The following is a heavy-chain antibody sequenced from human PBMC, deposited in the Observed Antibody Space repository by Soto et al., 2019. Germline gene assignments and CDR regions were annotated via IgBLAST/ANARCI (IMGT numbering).Heavy chain of an antibody. J-gene: IGHJ6*03. CDR3: ARERPEALLAYYMDV. V-gene: IGHV3-7*01. CDR1: GFPFSSYG. Sequence: GGSLRLSCAASGFPFSSYGMSWVRQAPGKGLEWVANIKQDGSEKYYVDSVKGRFTISRDNAKNSLYLQMNSLRAEDTAVYYCARERPEALLAYYMDVWGKGT. CDR2: IKQDGSEK.